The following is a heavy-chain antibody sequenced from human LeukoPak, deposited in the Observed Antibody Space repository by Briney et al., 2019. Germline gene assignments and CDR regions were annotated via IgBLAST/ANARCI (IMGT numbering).Heavy chain of an antibody. V-gene: IGHV3-30*18. D-gene: IGHD3-3*01. J-gene: IGHJ3*02. CDR2: ISYDGSNK. Sequence: GGSLRLSCAASGFTFGSYGMHWVRQAPGKGLEWVAVISYDGSNKYYADSVKGRFTISRDNSKNTLYLQMNSLRAEDTAVYYCAKDPRGHVLRFSEWLLHDAFDIWGQGTMVTVSS. CDR3: AKDPRGHVLRFSEWLLHDAFDI. CDR1: GFTFGSYG.